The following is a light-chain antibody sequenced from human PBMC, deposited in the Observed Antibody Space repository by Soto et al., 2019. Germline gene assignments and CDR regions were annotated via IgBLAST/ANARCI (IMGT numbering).Light chain of an antibody. J-gene: IGLJ2*01. V-gene: IGLV2-14*01. Sequence: QSALTQPASVSGSPGQSITISCTGTSSDVGGYNYVSWYQQHPGKAPKLMINDFSNRPSGVSNRFSGSKSVNTASLTISGLQAEDEADYSCSSYTSRDVVFGGGTKVTVL. CDR2: DFS. CDR1: SSDVGGYNY. CDR3: SSYTSRDVV.